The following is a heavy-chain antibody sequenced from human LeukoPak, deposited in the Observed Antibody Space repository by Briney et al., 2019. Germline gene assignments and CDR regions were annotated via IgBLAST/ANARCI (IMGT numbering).Heavy chain of an antibody. Sequence: GGSLRLSCAASGLTFDDYGMSWVRQAPGKGLEWVSGINWNGGSTGYAEYVKGRFTISRDNAKNSLYLQMNSLRAEDTALYYCPREATDYYDSSGYHNMDVWGKGTTVTVSS. V-gene: IGHV3-20*04. CDR3: PREATDYYDSSGYHNMDV. CDR2: INWNGGST. CDR1: GLTFDDYG. J-gene: IGHJ6*03. D-gene: IGHD3-22*01.